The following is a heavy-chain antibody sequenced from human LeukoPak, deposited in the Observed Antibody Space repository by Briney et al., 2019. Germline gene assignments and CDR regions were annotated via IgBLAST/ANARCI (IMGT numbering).Heavy chain of an antibody. CDR1: GGTFSSYA. D-gene: IGHD6-25*01. CDR3: ARDLGGAAVPRDI. Sequence: WASVKVSCKASGGTFSSYAISWVRQAPGQGLEWMGGIIPIFGTSNYAQKFQDRVTITADESTSTAYMELSSLRSEDTAVYYCARDLGGAAVPRDIWGQGTMVTVSS. V-gene: IGHV1-69*13. CDR2: IIPIFGTS. J-gene: IGHJ3*02.